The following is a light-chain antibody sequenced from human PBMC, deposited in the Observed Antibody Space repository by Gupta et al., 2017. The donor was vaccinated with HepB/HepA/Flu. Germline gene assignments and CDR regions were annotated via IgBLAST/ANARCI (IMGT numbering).Light chain of an antibody. Sequence: DIQMTQSPSSLSASVGDRVTITCRASQSISSYLTWYQQKPGKAPKLLIYAASSLQSGVPSRFSGSGSGTDFTLTISSLQPEDFATYYCQQSYSTLMCSFGQGTKLEIK. J-gene: IGKJ2*04. CDR1: QSISSY. V-gene: IGKV1-39*01. CDR3: QQSYSTLMCS. CDR2: AAS.